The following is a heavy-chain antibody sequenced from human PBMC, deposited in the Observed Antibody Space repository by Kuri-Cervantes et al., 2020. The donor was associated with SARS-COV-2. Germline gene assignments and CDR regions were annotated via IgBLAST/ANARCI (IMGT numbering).Heavy chain of an antibody. Sequence: SETLSLTCTVSGGSISSHYWSWIRQPPGKGLEWIGYIYYSGSTNYNPSLKSRVTISVDTSKNQFSLKLSSVTAADTAVYYCARDPTSDIVVVPAAIREGGWFDPWGQGTLVTVSS. V-gene: IGHV4-59*11. CDR3: ARDPTSDIVVVPAAIREGGWFDP. CDR1: GGSISSHY. D-gene: IGHD2-2*02. CDR2: IYYSGST. J-gene: IGHJ5*02.